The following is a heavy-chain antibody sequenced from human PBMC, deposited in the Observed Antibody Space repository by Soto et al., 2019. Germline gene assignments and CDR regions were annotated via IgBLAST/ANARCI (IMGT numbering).Heavy chain of an antibody. CDR3: ERGDYGDYVGY. V-gene: IGHV4-31*03. D-gene: IGHD4-17*01. J-gene: IGHJ4*02. CDR2: IYYSGST. Sequence: QVQLQESGPGLVKPSQTLSLTCTVSGGSISSGGYYWSWIRQHPGKGLEWIGYIYYSGSTYYNPSLKSRVTISVDTSKNQFSLQLSSVTDADTAVYYCERGDYGDYVGYWGQGTMVTVSS. CDR1: GGSISSGGYY.